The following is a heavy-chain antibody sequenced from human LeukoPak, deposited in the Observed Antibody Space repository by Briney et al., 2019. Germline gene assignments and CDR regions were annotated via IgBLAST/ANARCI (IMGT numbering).Heavy chain of an antibody. D-gene: IGHD6-19*01. J-gene: IGHJ4*02. CDR2: ISFDGRNK. V-gene: IGHV3-30*03. CDR3: SGGGSGWYSNY. CDR1: GFTFSSYG. Sequence: QPGGSLRLSCAASGFTFSSYGMHWVRQAPGKGLEWVALISFDGRNKYYADSVKGRFTISRDNSKNTLYLQMNSLRAEDTAVYYCSGGGSGWYSNYWGQGTLVTVSS.